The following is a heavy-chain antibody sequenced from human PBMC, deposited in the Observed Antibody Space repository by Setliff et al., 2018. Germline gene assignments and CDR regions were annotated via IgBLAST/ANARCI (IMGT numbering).Heavy chain of an antibody. CDR1: GFNFNKYW. CDR3: AALDWGENFYNVDV. Sequence: GGSLRLSCTVYGFNFNKYWMYRVRQAPGKGLEWVSRINGDATIAHYADSVKGRFTISRDNARNALYLQMVSLRGEDTGVYFCAALDWGENFYNVDVWGKGTTVTVSS. J-gene: IGHJ6*03. CDR2: INGDATIA. D-gene: IGHD7-27*01. V-gene: IGHV3-74*01.